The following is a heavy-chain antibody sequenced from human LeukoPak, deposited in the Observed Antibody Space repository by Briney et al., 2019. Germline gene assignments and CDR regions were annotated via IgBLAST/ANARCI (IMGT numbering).Heavy chain of an antibody. CDR3: TKRVKYGGTWDHFAD. Sequence: GRSLRLSCAASGFTFSSSDMYWVRQAPGKGLEWVSTVNADGGNTYYADSVKGRFTISRDNSNSTLILQMNSRRVEDTALYYCTKRVKYGGTWDHFADWGQGTLVTVSS. CDR2: VNADGGNT. V-gene: IGHV3-23*01. J-gene: IGHJ4*02. D-gene: IGHD1-26*01. CDR1: GFTFSSSD.